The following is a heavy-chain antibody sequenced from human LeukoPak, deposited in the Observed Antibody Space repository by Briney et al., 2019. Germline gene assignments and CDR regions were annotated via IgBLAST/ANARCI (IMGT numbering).Heavy chain of an antibody. Sequence: ASVKVSCTASGYTFTSYGISWVRQAPGQGLEWMGWISAYNGNTNYAQKLQGRVTMTTDTSTSTAYMELRSLRSDDTAVYYCARDQIAVAENWFDPWGQGTLVTVSS. V-gene: IGHV1-18*01. CDR2: ISAYNGNT. J-gene: IGHJ5*02. CDR1: GYTFTSYG. D-gene: IGHD6-19*01. CDR3: ARDQIAVAENWFDP.